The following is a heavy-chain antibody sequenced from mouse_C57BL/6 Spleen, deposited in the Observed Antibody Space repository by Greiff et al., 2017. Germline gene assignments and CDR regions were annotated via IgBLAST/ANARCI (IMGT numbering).Heavy chain of an antibody. Sequence: VQRVESGAELVRPGASVTLSCKASGYTFTDYEMHWVKQTPVHGLEWIGAIDPETGGTAYNQKFKGKAILTADKSSSTAYMELRSLTSEDSAVYYCTIPAYDYERAWFAYWGQGTLVTVSA. J-gene: IGHJ3*01. CDR3: TIPAYDYERAWFAY. D-gene: IGHD2-4*01. CDR1: GYTFTDYE. CDR2: IDPETGGT. V-gene: IGHV1-15*01.